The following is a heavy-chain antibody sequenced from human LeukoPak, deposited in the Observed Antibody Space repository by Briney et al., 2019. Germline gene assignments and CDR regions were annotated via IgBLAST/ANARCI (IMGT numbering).Heavy chain of an antibody. D-gene: IGHD5-24*01. CDR2: IYSSGST. CDR1: GFTVSSNY. J-gene: IGHJ4*02. CDR3: ARTFVSGDGYKVGYFDY. Sequence: PGGSLRLSCAASGFTVSSNYMSWVRQAPGKGLEWVSLIYSSGSTYYADSVKGRFTIPRDNSKNTLYLQMNSLTAEDTAVYYCARTFVSGDGYKVGYFDYWGQGTQVTVSS. V-gene: IGHV3-53*01.